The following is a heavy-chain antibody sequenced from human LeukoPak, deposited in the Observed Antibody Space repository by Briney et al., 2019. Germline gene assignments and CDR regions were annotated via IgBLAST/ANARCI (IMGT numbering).Heavy chain of an antibody. CDR2: VSHDGTT. CDR1: VESVTAYY. V-gene: IGHV4-59*08. J-gene: IGHJ5*02. CDR3: ARLVCYGVVGCYNH. Sequence: SETLSLTCSVSVESVTAYYGNWIRQATGKGLEWSGYVSHDGTTNYTPSLRSRVVMSVDTANNTISLSLTSVTAADTGVYYCARLVCYGVVGCYNHWGRGTPVTVS. D-gene: IGHD2-8*01.